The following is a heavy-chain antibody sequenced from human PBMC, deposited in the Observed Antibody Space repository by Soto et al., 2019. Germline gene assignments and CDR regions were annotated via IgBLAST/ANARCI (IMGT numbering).Heavy chain of an antibody. V-gene: IGHV4-31*03. CDR1: GGSLSSGGYY. CDR2: IYYSRTT. Sequence: QLQLQESGPGLVKPSPTLSLACTVSGGSLSSGGYYWSWIRKLPGKGLEWIGYIYYSRTTYYNPSLTSRFTISLDMSKNPFSLKLSSVTAADTAVYYCARATSFSGHHGYWGQGTLVTVSS. CDR3: ARATSFSGHHGY. J-gene: IGHJ4*02. D-gene: IGHD2-8*02.